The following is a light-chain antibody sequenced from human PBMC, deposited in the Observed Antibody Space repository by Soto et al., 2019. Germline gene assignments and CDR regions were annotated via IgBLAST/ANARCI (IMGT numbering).Light chain of an antibody. CDR2: GAS. V-gene: IGKV3-15*01. J-gene: IGKJ4*01. CDR1: QSVRRN. CDR3: QQYDNWPPLT. Sequence: EIVMTQPPVTLSVSPGERATLSCRASQSVRRNLAWYQQKPGQAPRHLISGASTRAPGIPARFSGSGSGTEFTLTISSLQSEDFAVYYCQQYDNWPPLTFGGGTKVDIK.